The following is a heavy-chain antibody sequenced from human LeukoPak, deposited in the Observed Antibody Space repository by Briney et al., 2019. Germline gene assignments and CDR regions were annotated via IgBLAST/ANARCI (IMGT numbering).Heavy chain of an antibody. J-gene: IGHJ2*01. CDR1: GYTFTSYD. Sequence: ASVKVSCKASGYTFTSYDINWVRQAPGQGLEWMGWINPNSGGTNYAQKFQGRVTMTRDTSISTAYMELSRLRSDDTAVYYCARVAGIQHSSSSWYFDLWGRGTLVTVSS. CDR2: INPNSGGT. V-gene: IGHV1-2*02. CDR3: ARVAGIQHSSSSWYFDL. D-gene: IGHD6-13*01.